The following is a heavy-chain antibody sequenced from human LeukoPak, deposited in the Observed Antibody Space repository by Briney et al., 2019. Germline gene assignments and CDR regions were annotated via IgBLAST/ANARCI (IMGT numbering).Heavy chain of an antibody. CDR1: GFTFSSYA. V-gene: IGHV3-23*01. J-gene: IGHJ6*03. CDR3: AKVPGDYYYMDV. Sequence: GGSLRLSCAASGFTFSSYAMSWVRQVPGKGLEWASVISGSGGSTYYADSVKGRFTISRDNSKNTLYLQMNSLRAEDTAVYYCAKVPGDYYYMDVWGKGTTVTVSS. CDR2: ISGSGGST.